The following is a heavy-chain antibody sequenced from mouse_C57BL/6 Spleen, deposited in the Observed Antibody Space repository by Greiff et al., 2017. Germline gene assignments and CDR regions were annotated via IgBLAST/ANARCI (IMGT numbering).Heavy chain of an antibody. V-gene: IGHV5-6*01. Sequence: EVKLVESGGDLVKPGGSLKLSCAASGFTFSSYGMSWVRQTPDKRLEWVATISSGGSYTYYPDSVKGRFTLSRDNAKNTLYLQMSSLKSEDTAMYYCARQRVTTYAMDYWGQGTSVTVSS. CDR1: GFTFSSYG. CDR3: ARQRVTTYAMDY. D-gene: IGHD2-2*01. CDR2: ISSGGSYT. J-gene: IGHJ4*01.